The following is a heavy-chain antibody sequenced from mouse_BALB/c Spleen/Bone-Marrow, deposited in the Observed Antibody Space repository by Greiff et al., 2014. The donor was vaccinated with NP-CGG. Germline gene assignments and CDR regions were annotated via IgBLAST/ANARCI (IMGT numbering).Heavy chain of an antibody. J-gene: IGHJ4*01. CDR2: IFPGNVNT. CDR1: GYTFTSYY. Sequence: LEESGPELVKPGASVRISCKASGYTFTSYYIHWVKQRPGQGLEWIGWIFPGNVNTKYNEKFKGKATLTADKFSSTAYMQLSSLTSEDSAVYFCARDTMDYWGQGTSVTVSS. V-gene: IGHV1S56*01. CDR3: ARDTMDY.